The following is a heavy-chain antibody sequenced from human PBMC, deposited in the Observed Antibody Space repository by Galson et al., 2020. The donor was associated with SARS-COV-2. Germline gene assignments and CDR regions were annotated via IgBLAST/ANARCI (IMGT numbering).Heavy chain of an antibody. CDR1: GYSFTSFW. V-gene: IGHV5-51*01. J-gene: IGHJ4*02. Sequence: GESLKISCKTSGYSFTSFWIGWVRQMPGKGLEWMGIIYPGDSDTRYRQSFLGQVTISADKSISTAYLQWSSLRASDTAMYYCATPGYTSGWTNFDYWGQGTLVTVSS. CDR2: IYPGDSDT. D-gene: IGHD6-19*01. CDR3: ATPGYTSGWTNFDY.